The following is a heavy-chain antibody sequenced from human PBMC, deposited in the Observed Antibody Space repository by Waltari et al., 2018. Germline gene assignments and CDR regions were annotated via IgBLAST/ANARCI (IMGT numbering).Heavy chain of an antibody. J-gene: IGHJ4*02. V-gene: IGHV1-46*01. CDR2: INPIGTSP. CDR3: ARGRRARVFDS. Sequence: QVQLVQSGAEVKKPGASVNISCQASGFTFSNFYIHWVRQAPGQGLEWMGIINPIGTSPNYSQNFQGRVSMTRDTSTNTVYMEMRGLKGDDTAMYFCARGRRARVFDSWGQGTLVTVAS. CDR1: GFTFSNFY.